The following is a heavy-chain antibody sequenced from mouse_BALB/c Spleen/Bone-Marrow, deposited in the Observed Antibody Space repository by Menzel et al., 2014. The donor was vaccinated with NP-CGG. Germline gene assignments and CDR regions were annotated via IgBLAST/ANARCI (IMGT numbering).Heavy chain of an antibody. D-gene: IGHD4-1*01. V-gene: IGHV7-3*02. CDR3: AADIDKNSDGAGTRDY. J-gene: IGHJ4*01. Sequence: EVKLMESGGGLVQPGGSLRLSCATSGFTFSDYYISWVRQPPGKALEWLGFIRNKAYGDTTEYSTSVKGRFTISRDNSKSILYLQMNPLGAEDSGTYYGAADIDKNSDGAGTRDYWGQETPVTVSS. CDR1: GFTFSDYY. CDR2: IRNKAYGDTT.